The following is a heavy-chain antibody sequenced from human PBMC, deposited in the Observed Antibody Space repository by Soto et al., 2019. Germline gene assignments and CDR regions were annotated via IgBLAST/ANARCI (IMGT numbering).Heavy chain of an antibody. Sequence: QLQLQESGPGLVKPSEPLSLTCTVSGVSISNSSYYWGWIRRPPGKGLEWIGTIYYSGITYYNPSLKSRVTSSVDTSKNQFSLKLTSVTAADTAVYYCARHGSNWGQGTLVTVSS. J-gene: IGHJ4*02. V-gene: IGHV4-39*01. CDR2: IYYSGIT. CDR3: ARHGSN. CDR1: GVSISNSSYY.